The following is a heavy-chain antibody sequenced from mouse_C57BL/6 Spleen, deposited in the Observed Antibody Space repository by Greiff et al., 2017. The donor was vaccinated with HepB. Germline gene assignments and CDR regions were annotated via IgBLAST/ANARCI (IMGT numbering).Heavy chain of an antibody. CDR3: ARHEEWGLNWNQAWFAY. CDR2: FYPGSGSI. Sequence: VKLQESGAELVKPGASVKLSCKASGYTFTEYTIHWVKQRSGQGLEWIGWFYPGSGSIKYNEKFKDKATLTADKSSSTVYMERSRLTSEDSAVYFCARHEEWGLNWNQAWFAYWGQGTLVTVSA. D-gene: IGHD4-1*01. J-gene: IGHJ3*01. V-gene: IGHV1-62-2*01. CDR1: GYTFTEYT.